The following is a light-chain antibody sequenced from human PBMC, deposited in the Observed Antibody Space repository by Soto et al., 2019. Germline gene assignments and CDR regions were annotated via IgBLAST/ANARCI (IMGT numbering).Light chain of an antibody. J-gene: IGKJ1*01. Sequence: DIQMTQSPSTLSGSVGDRVTITCRASQTISSWLAWYQQKPGKAPKLLIYKASTLKSGVPSRFSGSGSGTEFTLTISSLQPDDFETDDCQHYNSYSEAFGQGTKVDIK. V-gene: IGKV1-5*03. CDR3: QHYNSYSEA. CDR2: KAS. CDR1: QTISSW.